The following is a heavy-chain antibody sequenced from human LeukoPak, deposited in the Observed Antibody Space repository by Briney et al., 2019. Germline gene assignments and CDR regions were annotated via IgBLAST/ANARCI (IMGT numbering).Heavy chain of an antibody. CDR2: IYSSGTT. D-gene: IGHD3-3*01. Sequence: PSQTLSLTCTVSGASISSNIHYWIWIRQPAGKGLEWIGRIYSSGTTIHNPSLKSRVTISVDTSKNQFSLNLSSVTAADTAVYYCARYYDFWSGYLDPWGQGTLVTVSS. V-gene: IGHV4-61*02. J-gene: IGHJ5*02. CDR1: GASISSNIHY. CDR3: ARYYDFWSGYLDP.